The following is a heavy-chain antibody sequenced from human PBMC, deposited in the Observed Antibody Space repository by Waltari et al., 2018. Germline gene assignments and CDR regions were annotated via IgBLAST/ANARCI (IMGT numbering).Heavy chain of an antibody. D-gene: IGHD4-17*01. J-gene: IGHJ4*02. Sequence: EVQLVESGGGLVQPGGSLRLSCAASGFTFSSYSMNWVRQAPGKGLEWVSYISSSSSTIYYADSVKGRFTISRDNAKNSLYLQMNSLRAEDTAVYYCARDKEVTTAYYWGQGTLVTVSS. CDR1: GFTFSSYS. V-gene: IGHV3-48*04. CDR2: ISSSSSTI. CDR3: ARDKEVTTAYY.